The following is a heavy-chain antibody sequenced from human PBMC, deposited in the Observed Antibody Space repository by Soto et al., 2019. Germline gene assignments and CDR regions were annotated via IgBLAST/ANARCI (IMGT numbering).Heavy chain of an antibody. J-gene: IGHJ3*02. Sequence: SETLSLTCTVSGGSISSGGYYWSWIRQHPGKGLEWIGYIYYSGSTYYNPSLKSRVTISVDTSKNQFSLKLSSVTAADTAVYYCARRYSSAFDIWGQGTMVTVSS. CDR1: GGSISSGGYY. CDR2: IYYSGST. CDR3: ARRYSSAFDI. V-gene: IGHV4-31*03. D-gene: IGHD6-13*01.